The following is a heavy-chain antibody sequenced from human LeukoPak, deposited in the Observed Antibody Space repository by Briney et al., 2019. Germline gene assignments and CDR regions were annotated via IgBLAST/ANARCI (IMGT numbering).Heavy chain of an antibody. CDR1: GYTFTSYY. Sequence: ASVKVSCKASGYTFTSYYMHWVRQAPGQGLEWMGIINPSGGSTSYAQKFQGRVTMTRDTSTSTVYMELSSLRSEDTAVYYCAPSLLRLGELSLFPGDYWGQGTLVTVSP. J-gene: IGHJ4*02. V-gene: IGHV1-46*01. D-gene: IGHD3-16*02. CDR2: INPSGGST. CDR3: APSLLRLGELSLFPGDY.